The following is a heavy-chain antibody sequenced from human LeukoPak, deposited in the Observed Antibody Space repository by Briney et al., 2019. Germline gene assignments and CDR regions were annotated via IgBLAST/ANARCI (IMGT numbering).Heavy chain of an antibody. J-gene: IGHJ3*02. CDR2: INPNSGGT. Sequence: GASVKVSCKASGYTFTGYYMHWVRQAPGQGLEWMGWINPNSGGTNYAQKFQGRVTMTRDTSISTAYMELSRLRSDDTAVYYCAGRHYYDSSAFDIWGQGTMVTVSS. CDR3: AGRHYYDSSAFDI. CDR1: GYTFTGYY. D-gene: IGHD3-22*01. V-gene: IGHV1-2*02.